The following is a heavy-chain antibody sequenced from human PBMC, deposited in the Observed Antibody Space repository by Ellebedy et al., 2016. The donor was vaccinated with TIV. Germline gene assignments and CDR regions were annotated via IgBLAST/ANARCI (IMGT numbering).Heavy chain of an antibody. CDR2: IFPGDSAT. CDR1: GYSFTSYW. Sequence: GESLKISXQGFGYSFTSYWIGWVRQMPGKGLEWLGIIFPGDSATRYSPSFQGQVTISADKSISTAYLQWSSLRASDTAMYYCARHHLGEDYGGNSDYWGQGTLVTVSS. D-gene: IGHD4-23*01. CDR3: ARHHLGEDYGGNSDY. V-gene: IGHV5-51*01. J-gene: IGHJ4*02.